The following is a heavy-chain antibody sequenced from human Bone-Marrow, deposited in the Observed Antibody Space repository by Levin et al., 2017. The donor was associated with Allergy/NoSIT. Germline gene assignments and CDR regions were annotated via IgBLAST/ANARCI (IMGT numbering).Heavy chain of an antibody. D-gene: IGHD6-19*01. J-gene: IGHJ4*02. CDR3: AKGAGWVAGAVALI. CDR1: GFTFNSYA. Sequence: GGSLRLSCAASGFTFNSYALSWVRQAPGKGLEWVSAISGSGSSTYYADSVKGRFTISRDNSKTTLYLQMNSLIAEDTAVYYCAKGAGWVAGAVALIWGQGTLVTVSS. CDR2: ISGSGSST. V-gene: IGHV3-23*01.